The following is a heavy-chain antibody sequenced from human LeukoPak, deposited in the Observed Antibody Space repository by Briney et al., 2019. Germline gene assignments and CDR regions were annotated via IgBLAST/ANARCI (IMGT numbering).Heavy chain of an antibody. CDR3: ARDHSGSLGY. V-gene: IGHV3-66*01. CDR1: GFTVSSNY. D-gene: IGHD6-19*01. CDR2: IYSGGST. Sequence: GRSLRLSCAASGFTVSSNYMSWVRQAPGKGLEWVSVIYSGGSTYYADSVKGRFTISRDNSKNTLYLQMNSLRAEDTAVYYCARDHSGSLGYWGQGTLVTVSS. J-gene: IGHJ4*02.